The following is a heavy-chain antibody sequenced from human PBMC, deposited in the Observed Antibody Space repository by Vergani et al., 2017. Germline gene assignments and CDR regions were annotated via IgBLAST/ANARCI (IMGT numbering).Heavy chain of an antibody. Sequence: EVQLLESGGGLVQPGGSLRLSCAASGFTFSSYAMSWVRQAPGKGLEWVSAISGSGGSTYYADSVKGRFTISRANSKNTLYLQMNSLRAEDTAVYYCAKDVSSNLYYYYGMDVWGQGTTVTVSS. CDR3: AKDVSSNLYYYYGMDV. D-gene: IGHD6-13*01. CDR2: ISGSGGST. CDR1: GFTFSSYA. V-gene: IGHV3-23*01. J-gene: IGHJ6*02.